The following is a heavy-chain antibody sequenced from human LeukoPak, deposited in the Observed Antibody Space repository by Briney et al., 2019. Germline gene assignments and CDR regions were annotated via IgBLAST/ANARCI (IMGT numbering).Heavy chain of an antibody. CDR2: ISYDGGSG. CDR3: ARDKGGLDY. D-gene: IGHD3-16*01. Sequence: PGGSLRLSCAASGFSFRTYSVHWVRQAPGKGLECVAAISYDGGSGHYADSVKGRFIISRDNSKSMLYLQMDSLRVEDTAAYYCARDKGGLDYWGQGTLVTVSS. J-gene: IGHJ4*02. CDR1: GFSFRTYS. V-gene: IGHV3-30*04.